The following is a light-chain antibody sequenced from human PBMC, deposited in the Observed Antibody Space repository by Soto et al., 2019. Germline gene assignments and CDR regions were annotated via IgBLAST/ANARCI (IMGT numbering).Light chain of an antibody. CDR1: QSVSSY. V-gene: IGKV3-20*01. Sequence: EILLTQSPATLSLSPGEGATISCRASQSVSSYLAWYQQKPGQAPRLLIYDASTRATGIPDRLSASGSGTDFTLTIRGLEPEDFAVYYCQQYGSSGTFGQGTKVDI. CDR3: QQYGSSGT. J-gene: IGKJ1*01. CDR2: DAS.